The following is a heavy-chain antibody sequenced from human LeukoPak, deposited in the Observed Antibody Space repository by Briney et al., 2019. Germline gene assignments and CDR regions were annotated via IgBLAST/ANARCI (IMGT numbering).Heavy chain of an antibody. J-gene: IGHJ4*02. CDR3: ARDLTGAVFDF. Sequence: PGGSLRLSCAASGFSFSSYWMHWVRQAPGKGLVCVSRITSDGSSTSYAGSVRGRFTISRDNAKNTVYLQMNSLRAEDTAVYFCARDLTGAVFDFWGQGTLVTVSS. CDR2: ITSDGSST. D-gene: IGHD1-26*01. V-gene: IGHV3-74*01. CDR1: GFSFSSYW.